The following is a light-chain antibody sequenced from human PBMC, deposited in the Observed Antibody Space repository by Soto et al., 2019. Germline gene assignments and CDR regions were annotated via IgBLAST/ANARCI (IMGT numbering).Light chain of an antibody. Sequence: QSVLTQPASVSGSPGQSITISCTGTSSDVGGYNYVSWYQQHPGKAPKLMIYEVNNRPSGVSSRFSGSKSGNTASLTISRLQAEDEADYYCSSYTSSNTYVFGTGTKLTVL. CDR3: SSYTSSNTYV. V-gene: IGLV2-14*01. CDR2: EVN. CDR1: SSDVGGYNY. J-gene: IGLJ1*01.